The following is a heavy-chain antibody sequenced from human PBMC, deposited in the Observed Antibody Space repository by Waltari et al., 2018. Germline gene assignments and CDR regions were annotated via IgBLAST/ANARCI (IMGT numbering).Heavy chain of an antibody. CDR1: GFTFSSFS. V-gene: IGHV3-23*04. J-gene: IGHJ4*02. CDR3: AKNGVGAVTDY. Sequence: EILLVESGGGLVQPGGSLRLSCTASGFTFSSFSMRWVRQAPGKGVEWVSSIGGNTEDTNYADSVRGRFAISRDNSKNTLFLQMNSLRGEDTAIYYCAKNGVGAVTDYWGQGTPVTVSS. D-gene: IGHD2-15*01. CDR2: IGGNTEDT.